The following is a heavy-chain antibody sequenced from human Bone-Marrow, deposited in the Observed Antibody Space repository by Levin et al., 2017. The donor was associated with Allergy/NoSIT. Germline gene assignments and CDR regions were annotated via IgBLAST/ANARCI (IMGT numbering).Heavy chain of an antibody. V-gene: IGHV3-7*01. CDR3: ARDESCSSTSCWMALGFYYYGMDV. D-gene: IGHD2-2*01. CDR1: GFTFSSYW. CDR2: IKQDGSEK. Sequence: PGGSLRLSCGASGFTFSSYWMSWVRQAPGKGLEWVANIKQDGSEKYYVDSVKGRFTISRDNAKNSLYLQMNSLRAEDTAVYYCARDESCSSTSCWMALGFYYYGMDVWGQGTTVTVSS. J-gene: IGHJ6*02.